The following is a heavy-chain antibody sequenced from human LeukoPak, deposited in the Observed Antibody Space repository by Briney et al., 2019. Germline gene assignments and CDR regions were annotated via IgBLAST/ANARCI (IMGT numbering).Heavy chain of an antibody. J-gene: IGHJ4*02. CDR3: ARIGYSSGSFDY. V-gene: IGHV3-7*01. Sequence: HPGGSLRLSCAASGFTFSNYWMSWVRQAPGKGLEWVANIKQDGSEKDYVDSMKGRFTISRDNAKNSLYLQMNSLRAEDTAVYYCARIGYSSGSFDYWGQGTLVTVSS. CDR2: IKQDGSEK. D-gene: IGHD6-19*01. CDR1: GFTFSNYW.